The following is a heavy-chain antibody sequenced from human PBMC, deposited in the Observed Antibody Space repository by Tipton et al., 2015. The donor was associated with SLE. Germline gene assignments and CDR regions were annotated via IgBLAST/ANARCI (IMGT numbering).Heavy chain of an antibody. Sequence: TLSLTCSVSDDSIRDYYFSWIRQPPGNKLEWIGEISHSGSTYYNPSLKSRVTISVDTSKNQFSLKLSSVTAADTAVYYCARAVSGYFNYCYMDVWGKGTTVTISS. D-gene: IGHD3-16*01. J-gene: IGHJ6*03. V-gene: IGHV4-59*01. CDR1: DDSIRDYY. CDR3: ARAVSGYFNYCYMDV. CDR2: ISHSGST.